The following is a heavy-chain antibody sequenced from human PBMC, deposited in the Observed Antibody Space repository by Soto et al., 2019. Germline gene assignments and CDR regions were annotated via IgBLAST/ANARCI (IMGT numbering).Heavy chain of an antibody. V-gene: IGHV3-74*01. J-gene: IGHJ4*02. CDR2: IRGDGTRT. Sequence: VQLVESGGGLVQPGGSLRLSCAASGFTFRDYWMNWVRQRPGEGLVWVSGIRGDGTRTEYAASVQGRFIISRDSAKNTVYLQMDSLTADDTAVYYCARGHGTSEPAYWGQGALVTVSS. D-gene: IGHD1-26*01. CDR1: GFTFRDYW. CDR3: ARGHGTSEPAY.